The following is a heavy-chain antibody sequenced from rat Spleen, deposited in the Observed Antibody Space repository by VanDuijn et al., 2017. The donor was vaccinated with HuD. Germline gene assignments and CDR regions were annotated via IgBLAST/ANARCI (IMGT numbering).Heavy chain of an antibody. J-gene: IGHJ4*01. D-gene: IGHD3-4*01. Sequence: MQLQESGPGLVKPSQSLSLTCSVTDYSITSSYRWTWIRKFPGNKLEWMAYINSAGSTVYNPSLTSRISITRDTSRNQFFLHLNSVTTEDTATYYCAKTNNPYFYIMDAWGQGASVTVSS. CDR2: INSAGST. CDR3: AKTNNPYFYIMDA. V-gene: IGHV3-3*01. CDR1: DYSITSSYR.